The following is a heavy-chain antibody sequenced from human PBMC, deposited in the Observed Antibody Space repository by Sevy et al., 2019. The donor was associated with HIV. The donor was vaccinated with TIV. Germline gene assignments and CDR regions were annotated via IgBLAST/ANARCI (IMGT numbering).Heavy chain of an antibody. D-gene: IGHD3-10*01. CDR1: GFTFSSYG. V-gene: IGHV3-30*02. CDR3: AKDAWYYGSGSYNWFDP. J-gene: IGHJ5*02. CDR2: IRYDGSNK. Sequence: GGSLRLSCAASGFTFSSYGMHWVRQAPGKGLEWVAFIRYDGSNKYYADSVKGRFTISRDNSKNTLYLQMNSLRAEGTAVYYCAKDAWYYGSGSYNWFDPWGQGTLVTVSS.